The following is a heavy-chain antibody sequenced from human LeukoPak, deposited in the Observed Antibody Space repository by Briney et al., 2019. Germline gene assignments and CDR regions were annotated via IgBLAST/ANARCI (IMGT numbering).Heavy chain of an antibody. Sequence: AGSLRLSCAASGFTFSSYAMSWVRQAAGKGLEWVSAISGSGGSTYYADSVKGRFTISRDNSKNTLYLQMNSLRAEDTAVYYCAKSPSSYYYYYMDVWGKGTTVTVSS. J-gene: IGHJ6*03. CDR3: AKSPSSYYYYYMDV. V-gene: IGHV3-23*01. CDR1: GFTFSSYA. CDR2: ISGSGGST.